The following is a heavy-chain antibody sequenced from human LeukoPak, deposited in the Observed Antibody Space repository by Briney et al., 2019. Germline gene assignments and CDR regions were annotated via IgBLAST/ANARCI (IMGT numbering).Heavy chain of an antibody. CDR3: ARGVDY. J-gene: IGHJ4*02. CDR1: GLTFSSYG. V-gene: IGHV3-74*01. Sequence: PGGSLRLSCAAFGLTFSSYGMPWCRQAPGKGLVWSSRNNTDGRATSYADWVKCRFSISRDNAKNTLCLQMNSLRAEDTAVYYCARGVDYGDQGTLVAVYS. CDR2: NNTDGRAT.